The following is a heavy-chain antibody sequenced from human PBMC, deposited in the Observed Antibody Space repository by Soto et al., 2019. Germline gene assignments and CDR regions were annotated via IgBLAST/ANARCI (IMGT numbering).Heavy chain of an antibody. CDR2: ISGYSDNT. CDR3: ARGHAGTVGPSDY. D-gene: IGHD6-13*01. V-gene: IGHV1-18*01. J-gene: IGHJ4*02. Sequence: QVQLVQSGAEVKKPGASVKVSCKGSGYTFTDYGISWVRQAPGQGLEWMGWISGYSDNTNYAQKFPGRVTMTTDTSTSTAYLELRSLRSDDPAVYFCARGHAGTVGPSDYWGQGTLVTVSS. CDR1: GYTFTDYG.